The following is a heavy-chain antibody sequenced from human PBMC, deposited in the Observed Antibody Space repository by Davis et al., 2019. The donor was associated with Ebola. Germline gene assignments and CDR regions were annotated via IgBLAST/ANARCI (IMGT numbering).Heavy chain of an antibody. V-gene: IGHV4-34*01. CDR1: GGSFSGYY. CDR3: ARPNYDILTGHPSGMDV. J-gene: IGHJ6*02. Sequence: PSETLSLTCAVYGGSFSGYYWSWIRQPPGKGLEWIGEINHSGSTNYNPSLKSRVTISVDTSKNQFSLKLSSVTAADTAVYYCARPNYDILTGHPSGMDVWGQGTTVTVSS. CDR2: INHSGST. D-gene: IGHD3-9*01.